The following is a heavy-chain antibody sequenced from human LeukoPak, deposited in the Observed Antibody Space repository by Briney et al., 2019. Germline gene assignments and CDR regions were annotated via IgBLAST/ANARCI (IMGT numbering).Heavy chain of an antibody. CDR2: ISSSSSYI. J-gene: IGHJ3*02. CDR3: ARSRPYCSGGSCYPRGAFDI. D-gene: IGHD2-15*01. Sequence: PGGSLRLSCAASGFIFSSYSMNWVRQAPGKGLEWVSSISSSSSYIYYADSVKGRFTISRDNAKNSLYLQMNSLRAEDTAVYYCARSRPYCSGGSCYPRGAFDIWGQGTMVTVSS. V-gene: IGHV3-21*01. CDR1: GFIFSSYS.